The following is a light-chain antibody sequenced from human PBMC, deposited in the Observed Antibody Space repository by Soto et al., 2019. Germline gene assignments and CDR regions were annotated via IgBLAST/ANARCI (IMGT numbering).Light chain of an antibody. Sequence: EIVVTQATATLSVSPGERDTLSCMGSESTNNYLAWYQQKPGQAPRLLIDGASTRAAGIPPRFSGSGSGTEFTLTISSLQSEDFAVYYCQQYNKWPLTFGGGTKVDI. CDR1: ESTNNY. CDR2: GAS. CDR3: QQYNKWPLT. V-gene: IGKV3-15*01. J-gene: IGKJ4*01.